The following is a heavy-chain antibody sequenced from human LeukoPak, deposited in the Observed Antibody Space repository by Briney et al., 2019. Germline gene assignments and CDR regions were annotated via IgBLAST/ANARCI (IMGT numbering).Heavy chain of an antibody. CDR1: GGSISSGSYY. CDR3: ASTTGWVYWFDP. D-gene: IGHD4-11*01. J-gene: IGHJ5*02. CDR2: IYTSGST. V-gene: IGHV4-61*02. Sequence: SQTLSLTCTVSGGSISSGSYYWSWIRQPAGTGLEWIGRIYTSGSTNYNPSLKSRVTISVDTSKNQFSLKLSSVTAADTAVYYCASTTGWVYWFDPWGQGTLVTVSS.